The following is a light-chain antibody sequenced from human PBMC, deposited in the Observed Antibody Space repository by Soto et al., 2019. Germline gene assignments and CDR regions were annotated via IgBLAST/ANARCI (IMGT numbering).Light chain of an antibody. CDR1: QGLGNTY. CDR3: MQATHWPYT. J-gene: IGKJ2*01. Sequence: DIVLTQSPLSLPVTLGQPASISCRSSQGLGNTYLNWFHQRPGQSPRRLIYKVSNRDSGVPDRXSGSGSCTAFTLKISRVETDDVGIYCCMQATHWPYTFGQGTKLEI. CDR2: KVS. V-gene: IGKV2-30*01.